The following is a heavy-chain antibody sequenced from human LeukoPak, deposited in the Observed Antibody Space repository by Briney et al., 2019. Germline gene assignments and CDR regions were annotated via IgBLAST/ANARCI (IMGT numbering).Heavy chain of an antibody. Sequence: SETLSLTCTVSGGSISSSSYYWGWIRQPPGKGLEWIGSIYYSGSTYYNPSLKSRVTISVDTSKNQFSLKLSSVTAADTAVYYCARDQTDILTTQTVDYWGQGTLVTVSS. CDR3: ARDQTDILTTQTVDY. J-gene: IGHJ4*02. CDR2: IYYSGST. D-gene: IGHD3-9*01. CDR1: GGSISSSSYY. V-gene: IGHV4-39*07.